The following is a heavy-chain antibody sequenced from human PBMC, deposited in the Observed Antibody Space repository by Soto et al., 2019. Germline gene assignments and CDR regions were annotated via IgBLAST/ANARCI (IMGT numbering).Heavy chain of an antibody. V-gene: IGHV4-4*07. CDR2: IYTSGST. Sequence: QVQLQESGPGLVKPSETLSLTCTVSGGSISSYYWSWIRQPDGKGLEWLGRIYTSGSTNYNPSLKSRVTMSVDTSKNQFSLKLSSVTAADTAVYYCARVIGVWFGELLDDAFDIWGQGTMVTVSS. D-gene: IGHD3-10*01. J-gene: IGHJ3*02. CDR3: ARVIGVWFGELLDDAFDI. CDR1: GGSISSYY.